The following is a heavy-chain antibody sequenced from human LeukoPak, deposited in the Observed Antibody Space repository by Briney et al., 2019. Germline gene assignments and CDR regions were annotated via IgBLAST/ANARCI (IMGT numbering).Heavy chain of an antibody. V-gene: IGHV3-15*01. CDR3: MSDLDN. Sequence: PGGSLRLSCATSGFTFSNAWMTWVRQAQGKGLEWVGRIKTKGEGGTVDCAAPVKGRFTISRDDSKNTLYLQMNSLKTEDTAIYYCMSDLDNWGQGTLVTVSS. CDR2: IKTKGEGGTV. CDR1: GFTFSNAW. J-gene: IGHJ4*02.